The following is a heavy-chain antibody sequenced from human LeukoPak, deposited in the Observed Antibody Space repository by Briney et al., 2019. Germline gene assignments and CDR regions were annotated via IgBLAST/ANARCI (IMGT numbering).Heavy chain of an antibody. J-gene: IGHJ4*02. CDR2: IHPSGST. V-gene: IGHV4-4*07. CDR1: GDSISSYY. Sequence: SETLSLTCTVSGDSISSYYWSWIRQPAGKGLEWIGRIHPSGSTNYNPSLKSRVTLSVDTSKNEFSLKLSSVTVADTAVYYCARGPPPDLDYWGRGTLVTVSS. CDR3: ARGPPPDLDY.